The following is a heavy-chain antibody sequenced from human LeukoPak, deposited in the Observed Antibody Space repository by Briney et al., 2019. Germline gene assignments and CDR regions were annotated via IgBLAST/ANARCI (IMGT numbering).Heavy chain of an antibody. D-gene: IGHD3-22*01. CDR2: ISWNGRNT. Sequence: GGSLRLSCAASGFTFDDYDLNWVRQAPGKGLEWVSGISWNGRNTAYAESLKGRFTISRDNAKHSLYLQMNSLRAEDTAFYYCARVQQYDKFDYWGQGTLVTVSS. CDR3: ARVQQYDKFDY. CDR1: GFTFDDYD. J-gene: IGHJ4*02. V-gene: IGHV3-20*04.